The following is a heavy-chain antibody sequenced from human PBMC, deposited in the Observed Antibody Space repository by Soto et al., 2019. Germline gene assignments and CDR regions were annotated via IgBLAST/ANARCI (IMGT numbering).Heavy chain of an antibody. CDR2: ISGYNGNT. D-gene: IGHD3-9*01. CDR1: GYTFTSYG. Sequence: GASVKVSCKASGYTFTSYGISWMRQAPGQGLEWMGWISGYNGNTNYAQKLQGRVTMTTDTSTSTAYMELRSLRSDDTAVYYCATHYDILPNWFDPWGQGTLVTVSS. CDR3: ATHYDILPNWFDP. J-gene: IGHJ5*02. V-gene: IGHV1-18*04.